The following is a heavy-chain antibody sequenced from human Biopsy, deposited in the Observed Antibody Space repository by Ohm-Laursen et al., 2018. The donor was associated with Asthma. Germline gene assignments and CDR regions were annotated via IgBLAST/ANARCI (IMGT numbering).Heavy chain of an antibody. CDR1: GGPVSSGNNS. V-gene: IGHV4-30-2*01. J-gene: IGHJ4*02. CDR2: MYHSGRT. Sequence: SQTLSLTCAVSGGPVSSGNNSWTWIRQPPGKGLEWIGHMYHSGRTYYNPSLKSRVNISVDKSKNQFSLKVNSVTAADTAVYYFGRCGGDCPIRGFGSWGPGTLVTVSS. CDR3: GRCGGDCPIRGFGS. D-gene: IGHD2-21*02.